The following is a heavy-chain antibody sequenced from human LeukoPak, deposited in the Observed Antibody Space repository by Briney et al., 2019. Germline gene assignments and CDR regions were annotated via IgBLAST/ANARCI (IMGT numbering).Heavy chain of an antibody. V-gene: IGHV4-4*02. Sequence: SETLSLTCAVSGASISSDNWWSWVRQPSGKGLEWIGEIWHSGTTNYNPSLKSRVTIPVDKSKNQFSLKLNSVTAADTAVYYCMGADYGGHWGQGTLVTVSS. CDR2: IWHSGTT. CDR1: GASISSDNW. J-gene: IGHJ4*02. D-gene: IGHD4-17*01. CDR3: MGADYGGH.